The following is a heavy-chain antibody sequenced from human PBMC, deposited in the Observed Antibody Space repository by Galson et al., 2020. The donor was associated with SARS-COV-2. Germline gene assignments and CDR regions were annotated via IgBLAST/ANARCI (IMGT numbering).Heavy chain of an antibody. D-gene: IGHD3-3*01. CDR1: GYTFTSYG. J-gene: IGHJ5*02. CDR3: ARARGFVEWLLMPARCDP. Sequence: SVKVSCTTSGYTFTSYGITWVRRAPGQGLEWMGWISAHNGNTNYAQNLQGRVTMTTATSTSTAYLVLRSLRSDDTAVYYCARARGFVEWLLMPARCDPWGQGTLSAVSS. CDR2: ISAHNGNT. V-gene: IGHV1-18*01.